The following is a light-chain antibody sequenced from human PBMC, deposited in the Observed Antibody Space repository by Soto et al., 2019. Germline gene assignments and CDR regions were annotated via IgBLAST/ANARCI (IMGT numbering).Light chain of an antibody. CDR3: QQHSSSPWT. J-gene: IGKJ1*01. CDR1: QSVSNNY. Sequence: EIVLTQSPGTLSLSPGESAALSCRASQSVSNNYLVWYRQKPGQAPRLLIYAISSRAAGVPDRFSGSGSGTDFTLTITRLEPEDSAVYYCQQHSSSPWTFGQGTRIEVK. V-gene: IGKV3-20*01. CDR2: AIS.